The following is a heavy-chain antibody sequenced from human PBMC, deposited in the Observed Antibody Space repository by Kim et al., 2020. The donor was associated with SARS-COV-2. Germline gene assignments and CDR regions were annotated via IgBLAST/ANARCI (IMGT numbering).Heavy chain of an antibody. J-gene: IGHJ6*02. Sequence: GGSLRLSCAASGFTFSSYGMHWVRQAPGKGLEWVAVIWYDGSNKYYADSVKGRFTISRDNSKNTLYLQMNSLRAEDTAVYYCARDRDIVLMVYAPYGMDVWGQGTTVTVSS. CDR1: GFTFSSYG. D-gene: IGHD2-8*01. V-gene: IGHV3-33*01. CDR3: ARDRDIVLMVYAPYGMDV. CDR2: IWYDGSNK.